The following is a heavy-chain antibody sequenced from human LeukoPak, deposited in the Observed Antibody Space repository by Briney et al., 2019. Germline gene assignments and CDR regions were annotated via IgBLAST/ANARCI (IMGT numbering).Heavy chain of an antibody. J-gene: IGHJ3*02. V-gene: IGHV3-7*01. CDR1: GFIFSTFW. Sequence: GGSLRLSCAGSGFIFSTFWMSWVRQAPGKGLEWVANIIQDGSQRYYVDSVEGRFTISRDNAKNSLYLQMNSLRAEDTAVYHCVRDRSGWYRGDAFDIWGQGTMVTVSS. CDR3: VRDRSGWYRGDAFDI. CDR2: IIQDGSQR. D-gene: IGHD6-19*01.